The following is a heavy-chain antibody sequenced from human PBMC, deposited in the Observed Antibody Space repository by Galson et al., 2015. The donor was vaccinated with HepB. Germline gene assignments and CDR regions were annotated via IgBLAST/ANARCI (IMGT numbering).Heavy chain of an antibody. Sequence: SVKVSCKASGGTFSSDAISWVRQAPGQGLEWMGGIIPMFVKANYAQKFQDRVTITADESTSTVYMELSSLRSEDTAVYYCARLGVMVSVAGTHDFDYWGQGTLVTVSS. CDR1: GGTFSSDA. CDR3: ARLGVMVSVAGTHDFDY. D-gene: IGHD6-19*01. CDR2: IIPMFVKA. J-gene: IGHJ4*02. V-gene: IGHV1-69*13.